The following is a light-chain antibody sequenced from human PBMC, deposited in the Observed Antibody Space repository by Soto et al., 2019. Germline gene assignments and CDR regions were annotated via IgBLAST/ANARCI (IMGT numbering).Light chain of an antibody. CDR2: EAS. J-gene: IGKJ3*01. CDR3: QQYDNLPVT. V-gene: IGKV1-33*01. CDR1: PAINIY. Sequence: DIQMTQSPSSLSASVGDRVTITCQASPAINIYLNWYQQKLGKAPNLLIYEASNLQKGVPSRFTGGGSGTHFTLTNNSLQPEDRGTYYCQQYDNLPVTFGPGTKLDI.